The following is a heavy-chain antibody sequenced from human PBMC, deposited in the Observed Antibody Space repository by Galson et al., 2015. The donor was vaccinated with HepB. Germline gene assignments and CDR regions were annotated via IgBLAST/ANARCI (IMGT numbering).Heavy chain of an antibody. Sequence: SLRLSCAASGFTFSSYWMSWVRQAPGKGLEWVANIKQDGSEKYYVDSVKGRFTISRDNAKNSLYLQMNSLRAEDTAVYYCAREPYGNYYDSSGYYWYFDLWGRGTLVTVSS. CDR2: IKQDGSEK. CDR1: GFTFSSYW. CDR3: AREPYGNYYDSSGYYWYFDL. D-gene: IGHD3-22*01. V-gene: IGHV3-7*03. J-gene: IGHJ2*01.